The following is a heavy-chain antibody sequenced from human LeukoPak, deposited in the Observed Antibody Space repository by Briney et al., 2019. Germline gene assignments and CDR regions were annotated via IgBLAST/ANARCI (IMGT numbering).Heavy chain of an antibody. CDR2: INPNSGGT. D-gene: IGHD2-15*01. V-gene: IGHV1-2*02. Sequence: ASVKVSCKASGYTFTGYYMHWVRQAPGQGLEWMGWINPNSGGTNYAQKFQGRVTMTRDTSISTAYMELSRLRSDDTAVYYCARGGGLGCSGGSCYAHYFYGMDVWGQGTTVTVSS. J-gene: IGHJ6*02. CDR1: GYTFTGYY. CDR3: ARGGGLGCSGGSCYAHYFYGMDV.